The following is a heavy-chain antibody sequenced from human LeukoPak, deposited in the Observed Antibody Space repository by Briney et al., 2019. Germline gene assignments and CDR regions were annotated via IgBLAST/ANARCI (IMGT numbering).Heavy chain of an antibody. V-gene: IGHV3-23*01. D-gene: IGHD3-10*01. Sequence: GGSLRLSCAASGFTFSSYEMNWVRQAPGKGLEWVSAISGSGGSTYYADSVKGRFTISRDNSKNTLYLQMNSLRAEDTAVYYCAKDRSYYGSATRDMDVWGKGTTVTVSS. CDR1: GFTFSSYE. CDR2: ISGSGGST. CDR3: AKDRSYYGSATRDMDV. J-gene: IGHJ6*03.